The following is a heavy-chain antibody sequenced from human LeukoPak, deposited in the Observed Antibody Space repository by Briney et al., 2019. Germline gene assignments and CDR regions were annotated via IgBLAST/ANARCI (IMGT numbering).Heavy chain of an antibody. CDR1: GGSISSSCYY. V-gene: IGHV4-39*01. J-gene: IGHJ3*02. Sequence: KPSETLSLTCTVSGGSISSSCYYWGWLRQPPGKGLEWIGSIYYSGSTYYNPSLKSRVTISVDTSKNQFSLKLSSVTAADTAVYYCARRQDYDFWSGSRGAFDTWGQGTMVTVSS. CDR3: ARRQDYDFWSGSRGAFDT. CDR2: IYYSGST. D-gene: IGHD3-3*01.